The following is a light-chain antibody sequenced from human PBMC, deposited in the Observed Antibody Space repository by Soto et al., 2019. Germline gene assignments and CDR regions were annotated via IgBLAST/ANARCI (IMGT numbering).Light chain of an antibody. CDR3: QQYNNWPHT. J-gene: IGKJ2*01. CDR2: GVS. Sequence: EIVLTQSTDPLSVSPGERATLSCRASQSVSSKLAWFQQKPGQAPSLVIYGVSTRATGVPVRFSGSGSGTEFTLTIYSLQSEDFAVYYCQQYNNWPHTFGQGTKVDIK. CDR1: QSVSSK. V-gene: IGKV3-15*01.